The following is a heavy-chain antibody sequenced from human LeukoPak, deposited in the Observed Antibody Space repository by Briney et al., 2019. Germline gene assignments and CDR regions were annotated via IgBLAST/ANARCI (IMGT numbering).Heavy chain of an antibody. J-gene: IGHJ5*02. D-gene: IGHD4-17*01. CDR2: INPSGGST. CDR1: GYTFTSYY. V-gene: IGHV1-46*01. Sequence: ASVKVSCKASGYTFTSYYMHWVRQAPGQGLEWMGIINPSGGSTSYAQKFRGRVTMTRDTSTSTVYMELSSLRSEDTAVYYCARALDYGDYRSWFDPWGQGTLVTVSS. CDR3: ARALDYGDYRSWFDP.